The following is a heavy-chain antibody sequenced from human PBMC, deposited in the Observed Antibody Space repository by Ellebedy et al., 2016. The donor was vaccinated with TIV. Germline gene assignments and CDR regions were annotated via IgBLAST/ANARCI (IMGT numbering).Heavy chain of an antibody. V-gene: IGHV5-10-1*01. J-gene: IGHJ3*02. CDR3: ARPGSGSYYNVWAFDI. CDR2: IDPSDSYT. D-gene: IGHD3-10*01. Sequence: GESLKISCKGSGYSFTSYWISWVRQMPGKGLEWMGRIDPSDSYTNYSPSFQGHVTISADKSISTAYLQWSSLKASDTAMYYCARPGSGSYYNVWAFDIWGQGTMVTVSS. CDR1: GYSFTSYW.